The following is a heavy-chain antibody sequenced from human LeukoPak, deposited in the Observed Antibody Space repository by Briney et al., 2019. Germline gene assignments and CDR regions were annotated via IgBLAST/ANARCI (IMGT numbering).Heavy chain of an antibody. CDR1: GFTFDAYA. J-gene: IGHJ3*02. Sequence: PGRSLRLSCAASGFTFDAYAMHWVRQAPGKGLEWVSGISWNSGSIGYADSVKGRFTISRDNAKNSLYLQMNSLRAEDTALYYCARSYTYLGAFDIWGQGTMVTVSS. CDR2: ISWNSGSI. V-gene: IGHV3-9*01. D-gene: IGHD1-14*01. CDR3: ARSYTYLGAFDI.